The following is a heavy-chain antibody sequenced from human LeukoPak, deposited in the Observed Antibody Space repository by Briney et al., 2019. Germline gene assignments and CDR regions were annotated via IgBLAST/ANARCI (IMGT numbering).Heavy chain of an antibody. J-gene: IGHJ5*02. V-gene: IGHV4-38-2*02. CDR2: IYYSGST. D-gene: IGHD3-10*01. CDR1: GYSISSGYY. CDR3: ARLWYYYGSGSSHGDNWFDP. Sequence: SETLSLTCTVSGYSISSGYYWGWIRQPPGKGLEWIGYIYYSGSTNYNPSLKSRVTISVDTSKNQFSLKLSSVTAADTAVYYCARLWYYYGSGSSHGDNWFDPWGQGTLVTVSS.